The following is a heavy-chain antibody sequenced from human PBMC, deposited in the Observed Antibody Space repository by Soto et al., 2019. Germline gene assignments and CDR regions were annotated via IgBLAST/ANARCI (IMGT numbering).Heavy chain of an antibody. V-gene: IGHV4-39*01. CDR2: IYYSGST. CDR3: ATSNWFDP. Sequence: QLQLQESGPGLVKPSETLSLTCTVSGGSISSRGYYWGWIRQPPGKGLEWIGTIYYSGSTYYNPCPKSRVTISVDTSKKQFSLKLSSVTAADTALYYSATSNWFDPWGQGTLVTVSS. CDR1: GGSISSRGYY. J-gene: IGHJ5*02.